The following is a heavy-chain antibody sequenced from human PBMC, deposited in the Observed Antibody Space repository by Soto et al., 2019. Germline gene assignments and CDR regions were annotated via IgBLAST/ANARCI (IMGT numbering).Heavy chain of an antibody. CDR1: VFTFSSYE. CDR2: INSSGSTI. V-gene: IGHV3-48*03. CDR3: ASAVAGTNDAFDI. Sequence: GGSLRLSCAASVFTFSSYEMNWVRQAPGKGLEWVSYINSSGSTIYYADSVKGRFTISRDNAKNSLYLQMNSLRAEDTAVYYCASAVAGTNDAFDIWGQGTMVTVSS. J-gene: IGHJ3*02. D-gene: IGHD6-19*01.